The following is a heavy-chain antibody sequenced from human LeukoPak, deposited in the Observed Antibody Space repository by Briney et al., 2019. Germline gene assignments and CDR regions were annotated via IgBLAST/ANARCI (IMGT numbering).Heavy chain of an antibody. J-gene: IGHJ4*02. V-gene: IGHV4-31*03. CDR1: GGSISSGGYY. D-gene: IGHD5-12*01. CDR3: ARGFRGGYSGTFDY. CDR2: IYYSGST. Sequence: SQTLSLTCTVSGGSISSGGYYWSWIRQHPGKGLEWIGYIYYSGSTYYNPSLKSRVTISVDTSKNQFSLKLSSVTAADTAVYYCARGFRGGYSGTFDYWGQGTLVTVSS.